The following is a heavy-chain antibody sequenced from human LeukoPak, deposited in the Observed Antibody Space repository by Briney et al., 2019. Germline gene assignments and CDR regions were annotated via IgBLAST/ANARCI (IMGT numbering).Heavy chain of an antibody. CDR2: INHSGST. D-gene: IGHD4-17*01. CDR3: ATDGDYGDQYFDY. CDR1: GGSFSGYY. J-gene: IGHJ4*02. V-gene: IGHV4-34*01. Sequence: SETLSLTCAVYGGSFSGYYWSWIRQPPGKGLEWIGEINHSGSTNYNPSLKSRVTISVDTSKNQFSLKLSSVTAADTAVYYCATDGDYGDQYFDYWGQGTLVTVSS.